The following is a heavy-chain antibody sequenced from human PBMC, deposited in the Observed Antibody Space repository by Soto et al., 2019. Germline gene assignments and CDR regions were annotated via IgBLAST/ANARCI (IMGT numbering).Heavy chain of an antibody. CDR2: GAHRAQT. V-gene: IGHV4-34*01. CDR3: ARHGGYYFDY. CDR1: GGSFSGYY. D-gene: IGHD3-16*01. Sequence: SETLSLTCAVYGGSFSGYYWSWTSQPPGKGREWIGEGAHRAQTVYNPARETAVTILEDSAQTQSPLKLRSAPAADTAVYYCARHGGYYFDYCGQGAPVTVSS. J-gene: IGHJ4*02.